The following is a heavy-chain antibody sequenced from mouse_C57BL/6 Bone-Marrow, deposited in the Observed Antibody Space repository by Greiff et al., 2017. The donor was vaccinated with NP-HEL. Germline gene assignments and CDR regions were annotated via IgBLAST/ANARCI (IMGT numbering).Heavy chain of an antibody. CDR1: GYAFTNYL. D-gene: IGHD1-2*01. Sequence: QVQLQQSGAELVRPGTSVKVSCQASGYAFTNYLIEWVKQRPGQGLEWIGVINPGSGGTNYNEKFKGKATLTADKSSSTAYMQLSSLTSEDSAVYFCARSDGDYFDYWGQGTTLTVSS. CDR3: ARSDGDYFDY. CDR2: INPGSGGT. V-gene: IGHV1-54*01. J-gene: IGHJ2*01.